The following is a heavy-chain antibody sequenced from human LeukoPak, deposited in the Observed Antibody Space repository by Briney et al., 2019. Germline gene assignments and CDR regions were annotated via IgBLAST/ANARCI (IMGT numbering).Heavy chain of an antibody. D-gene: IGHD3-22*01. Sequence: PGGSLRLSCAASGFTFSSYAMSWVRQAPGKGLEWVSGISGSGDNTYYADSVKGRFTISRDNSKNTLYLQMNSLRAEDTAVYYCASSSGFDYWGQGTLVTVSS. CDR1: GFTFSSYA. V-gene: IGHV3-23*01. J-gene: IGHJ4*02. CDR2: ISGSGDNT. CDR3: ASSSGFDY.